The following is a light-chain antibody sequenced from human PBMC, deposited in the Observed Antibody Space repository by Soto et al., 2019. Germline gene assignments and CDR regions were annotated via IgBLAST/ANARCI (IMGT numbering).Light chain of an antibody. CDR3: MQALQTPLT. CDR2: LGS. J-gene: IGKJ5*01. CDR1: QSLLHSNGNSY. V-gene: IGKV2-28*01. Sequence: EIVMTQSPLSLYVTPGESASISCRSSQSLLHSNGNSYFDWYLQKPGQSPQLLIYLGSNRASGVPDRFSGSGSGTDFTLKISRVVAEDVGVYYCMQALQTPLTFGQGTRLEIK.